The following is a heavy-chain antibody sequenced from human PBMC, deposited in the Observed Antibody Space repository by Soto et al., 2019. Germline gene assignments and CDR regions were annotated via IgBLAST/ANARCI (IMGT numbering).Heavy chain of an antibody. V-gene: IGHV4-59*11. CDR2: IYYTGST. D-gene: IGHD7-27*01. CDR3: ARANWYSEY. CDR1: GDSINNHY. J-gene: IGHJ4*02. Sequence: SETLSLTCTVSGDSINNHYCSWIRQPPGKGLEWIGYIYYTGSTNYNPSLKSRVTMSVDTSKNQFSLNLTSLTAADTAIYYCARANWYSEYWGQRTLVTVSS.